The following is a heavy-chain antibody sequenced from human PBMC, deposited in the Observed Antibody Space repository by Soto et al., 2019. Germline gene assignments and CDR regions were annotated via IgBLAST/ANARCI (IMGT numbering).Heavy chain of an antibody. Sequence: QVQLHESGPGLVKPSQTLSLTCTVSGGSISSGGYYWSWVRQPPGKGLEWIGYIYSSGSTYYNPYLKSRVTISVDTSTNQFSLKLSSVTAADTAVYYCARIREIDSKGYSGIDVWGQGITVTVPS. V-gene: IGHV4-31*03. D-gene: IGHD4-4*01. CDR2: IYSSGST. J-gene: IGHJ6*02. CDR3: ARIREIDSKGYSGIDV. CDR1: GGSISSGGYY.